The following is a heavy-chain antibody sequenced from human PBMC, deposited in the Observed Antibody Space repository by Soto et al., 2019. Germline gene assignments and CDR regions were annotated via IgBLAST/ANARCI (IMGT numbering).Heavy chain of an antibody. CDR3: ARATVTTEGLDV. J-gene: IGHJ6*02. CDR2: ISTRSAYI. D-gene: IGHD4-4*01. Sequence: WWSLRLSCAASVFTFSLYTMNWVRQAPGKGLEWVSSISTRSAYIYYADSVRGRFTISRDDANNSLFLQMNSLSAEDTALYYCARATVTTEGLDVWGLGTTVTVSS. V-gene: IGHV3-21*01. CDR1: VFTFSLYT.